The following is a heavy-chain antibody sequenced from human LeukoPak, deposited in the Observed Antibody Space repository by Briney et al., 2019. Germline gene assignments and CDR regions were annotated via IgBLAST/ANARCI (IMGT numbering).Heavy chain of an antibody. CDR3: ARDARYSNPHWYFDL. CDR2: ISYDGSNK. Sequence: PGGSLRLSCTASGFTFSSYSMNWVRQAPGKGLEWVAVISYDGSNKYYADSVKGRFTISRDNSKNTLYLQMNSLRAEDTAVYYCARDARYSNPHWYFDLWGRGTLSLSPQ. V-gene: IGHV3-30*03. D-gene: IGHD4-11*01. J-gene: IGHJ2*01. CDR1: GFTFSSYS.